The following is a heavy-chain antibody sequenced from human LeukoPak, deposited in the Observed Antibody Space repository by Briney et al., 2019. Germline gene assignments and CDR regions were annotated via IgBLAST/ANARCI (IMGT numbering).Heavy chain of an antibody. Sequence: PGGSLRLSCAASGFTFSSYGMSWVRQAPGKGLEWVSAISGSGGSTYYADSVKGRFTISRDNSKNTLYLQMNSLRAEDTAVYYCARDGLVLLWFGELFYFDYWGQGTLVTVSS. D-gene: IGHD3-10*01. CDR1: GFTFSSYG. CDR2: ISGSGGST. V-gene: IGHV3-23*01. CDR3: ARDGLVLLWFGELFYFDY. J-gene: IGHJ4*02.